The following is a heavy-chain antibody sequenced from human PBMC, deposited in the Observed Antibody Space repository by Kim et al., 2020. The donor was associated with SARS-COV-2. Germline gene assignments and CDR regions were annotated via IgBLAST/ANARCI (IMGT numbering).Heavy chain of an antibody. CDR1: GGSISSYF. J-gene: IGHJ5*02. Sequence: SETLSLTCTVSGGSISSYFWSWIRQPPGKGLEWIGYIYYSGSSNYNPSLKSRVTISLDTSKNQFSLKLSSVTAADTAVYYCARASIAVAGNNWFDPWGQGTLVTVSS. CDR2: IYYSGSS. CDR3: ARASIAVAGNNWFDP. V-gene: IGHV4-59*01. D-gene: IGHD6-19*01.